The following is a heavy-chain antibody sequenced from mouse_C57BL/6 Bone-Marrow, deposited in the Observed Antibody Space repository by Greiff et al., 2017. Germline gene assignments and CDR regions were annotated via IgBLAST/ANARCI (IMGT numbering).Heavy chain of an antibody. V-gene: IGHV5-6*01. J-gene: IGHJ2*01. D-gene: IGHD1-1*01. CDR1: GFTFSSYG. CDR3: AAITRDY. CDR2: ISSGGSYT. Sequence: EVKLVESGGDLVKPGGSLKLSCAASGFTFSSYGMSWVRQTPDKRLEWVATISSGGSYTYYPDSVKGRFTISRENAKNTLYLQVSSLKSEDTAMYYCAAITRDYWGQGTTLTVSS.